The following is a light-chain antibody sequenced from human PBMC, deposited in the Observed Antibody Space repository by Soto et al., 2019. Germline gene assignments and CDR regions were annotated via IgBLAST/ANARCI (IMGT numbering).Light chain of an antibody. Sequence: QLGLTQSPSASASLGASVKLTCTLSSGHSSYAIAWHQQQPEKGPRFLMKLNSDGSHSKGDGIPDRFSGSSSGTERYLTISSLQSEDEADYYCQTWDTGIRVFGGGTQLTVL. CDR2: LNSDGSH. CDR3: QTWDTGIRV. V-gene: IGLV4-69*01. J-gene: IGLJ3*02. CDR1: SGHSSYA.